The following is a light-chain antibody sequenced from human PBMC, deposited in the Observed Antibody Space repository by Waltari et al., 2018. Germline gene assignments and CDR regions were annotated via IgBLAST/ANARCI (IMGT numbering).Light chain of an antibody. CDR3: QQYYSYPRT. CDR2: AAS. CDR1: QGTSSY. J-gene: IGKJ1*01. V-gene: IGKV1-8*01. Sequence: AIRMTQSPSSLSASTGDRVTITCRASQGTSSYFAWYQQKPGKAPKLLIYAASTLQNAVPSRFSGSGSGTDFTLTISCLQSEDFATYYCQQYYSYPRTFGQGTKVEIK.